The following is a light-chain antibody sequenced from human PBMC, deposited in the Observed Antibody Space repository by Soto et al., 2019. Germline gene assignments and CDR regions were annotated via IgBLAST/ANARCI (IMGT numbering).Light chain of an antibody. CDR1: QDISNY. Sequence: DIQMTQSPSSLSASVGDRVTITCRAGQDISNYLVWYQQKPGRVPKLLIYLASTLQSGVPSRFSGSRSGTDFTLTISSLQPEDVATYYCQKYNNFYWTFGQGTKVEI. J-gene: IGKJ1*01. CDR3: QKYNNFYWT. CDR2: LAS. V-gene: IGKV1-27*01.